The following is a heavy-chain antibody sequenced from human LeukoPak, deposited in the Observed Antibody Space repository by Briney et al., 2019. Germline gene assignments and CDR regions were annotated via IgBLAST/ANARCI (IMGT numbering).Heavy chain of an antibody. CDR1: GFTFSSYS. J-gene: IGHJ4*02. D-gene: IGHD6-19*01. CDR3: ARDRLGYSSGWYQDY. CDR2: ISSSSSYI. Sequence: GGSLRLSCAASGFTFSSYSMNWVRQAPGKGLEWVSSISSSSSYIYYADSVKGRFTISRDNSKNTLYLQMNSLRAEDTAVYYCARDRLGYSSGWYQDYWGQGTLVTVSS. V-gene: IGHV3-21*01.